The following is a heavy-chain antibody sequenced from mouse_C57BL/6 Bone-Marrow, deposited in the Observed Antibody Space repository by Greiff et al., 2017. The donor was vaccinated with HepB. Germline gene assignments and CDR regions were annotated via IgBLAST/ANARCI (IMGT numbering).Heavy chain of an antibody. Sequence: EVQGVESGGDLVKPGGSLKLSCAASGFTFSSYGMSWVRQTPDKRLEWVATISSGGSYTYYPDSVKGRFTISRDNAKNTLYLQMSSLKSEDTAMYYCARQPLITTVVATDWYFDVWGTGTTVTVSS. CDR3: ARQPLITTVVATDWYFDV. J-gene: IGHJ1*03. D-gene: IGHD1-1*01. V-gene: IGHV5-6*01. CDR2: ISSGGSYT. CDR1: GFTFSSYG.